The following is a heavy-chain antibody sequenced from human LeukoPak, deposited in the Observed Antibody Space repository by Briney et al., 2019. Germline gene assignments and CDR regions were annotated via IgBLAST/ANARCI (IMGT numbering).Heavy chain of an antibody. D-gene: IGHD6-6*01. CDR3: ARLAIAARLAPFDI. J-gene: IGHJ3*02. CDR2: IYHTGNT. CDR1: GGSFNTYY. Sequence: SETLSLTCTVSGGSFNTYYWSWLRQSPGKGLEWMGYIYHTGNTNYNPSLKSRVTISIDTSQNQFSLNLTSVTAADTAVYYCARLAIAARLAPFDIWGQGTMVTVSP. V-gene: IGHV4-59*08.